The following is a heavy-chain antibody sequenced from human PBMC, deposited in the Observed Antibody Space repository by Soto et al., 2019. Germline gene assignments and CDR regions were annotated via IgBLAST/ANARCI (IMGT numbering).Heavy chain of an antibody. V-gene: IGHV3-7*03. D-gene: IGHD3-3*01. J-gene: IGHJ4*02. CDR1: GFSFGTYW. CDR2: IKQDGSER. Sequence: EVQLVESGGGLVQPGGSLSLSCAVSGFSFGTYWMSWVRQAPGKGLEWLASIKQDGSERYYLDSVKGRFTISRDNAKDSLSLQRNSMRGEDTAFYYWARDVGPITIFGEALTGYFDFWGQGTLVTVSS. CDR3: ARDVGPITIFGEALTGYFDF.